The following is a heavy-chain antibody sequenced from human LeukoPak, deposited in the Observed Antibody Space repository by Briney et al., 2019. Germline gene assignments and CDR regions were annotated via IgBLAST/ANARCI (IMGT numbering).Heavy chain of an antibody. V-gene: IGHV1-69*13. Sequence: SVKVSCKASGGTFSSYAISWVRQAPGQGLEWMGGIIPIFGTANYAQKFQGRVTITADESTSTAYMELSSLRSEDTAVYYCARMSSIAARPPSGFDYWGQGTLVTVSS. D-gene: IGHD6-6*01. CDR3: ARMSSIAARPPSGFDY. CDR1: GGTFSSYA. CDR2: IIPIFGTA. J-gene: IGHJ4*02.